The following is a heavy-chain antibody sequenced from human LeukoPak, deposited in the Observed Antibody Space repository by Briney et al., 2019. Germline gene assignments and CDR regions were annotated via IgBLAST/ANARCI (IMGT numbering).Heavy chain of an antibody. CDR3: ARQHNTGWGLFDY. D-gene: IGHD6-19*01. Sequence: ASVKVSCKASGYTFTGYYMHWVRQAPGQGLEWVGWFNPDNGGTNYAQKFQGRVTMTRDTSISTAYIELSSLRSDDTAVYYCARQHNTGWGLFDYWGQGTLVTVSS. CDR2: FNPDNGGT. V-gene: IGHV1-2*02. CDR1: GYTFTGYY. J-gene: IGHJ4*02.